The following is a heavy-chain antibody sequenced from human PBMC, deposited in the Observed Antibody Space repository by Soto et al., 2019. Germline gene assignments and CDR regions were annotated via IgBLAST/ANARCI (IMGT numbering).Heavy chain of an antibody. V-gene: IGHV4-34*01. J-gene: IGHJ5*02. CDR3: ARLTIFGVGCQFLPGVLALLSQCDNWFDP. D-gene: IGHD3-3*01. CDR1: GGSFSGYY. Sequence: SETLSLTCAVYGGSFSGYYWSWIRQPPGKGLEWIGEINHSGSTNYNPSLKSRVTISVDTSKNQFSLKLSSVTAADTAVYYCARLTIFGVGCQFLPGVLALLSQCDNWFDPWGQGTLVTVSS. CDR2: INHSGST.